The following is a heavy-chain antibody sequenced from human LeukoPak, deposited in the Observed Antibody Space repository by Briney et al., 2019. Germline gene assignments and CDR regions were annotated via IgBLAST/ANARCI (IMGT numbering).Heavy chain of an antibody. CDR1: GFTFSTLP. Sequence: GGSLTLSCSASGFTFSTLPMHWVRQAPGKGLEYVSGRSSNGGSTYYADSAKGRFIISRDNSKNTLYLQMSSLRPEDTAVYYCVNQISGWVYWGQGTLVTVSS. CDR3: VNQISGWVY. D-gene: IGHD6-19*01. CDR2: RSSNGGST. J-gene: IGHJ4*02. V-gene: IGHV3-64D*06.